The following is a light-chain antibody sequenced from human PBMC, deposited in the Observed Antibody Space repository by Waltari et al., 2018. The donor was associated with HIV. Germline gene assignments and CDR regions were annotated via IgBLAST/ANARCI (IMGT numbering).Light chain of an antibody. Sequence: DIVMTQSPESLAVSLGERATINCKSSQSVLYSSNNKNYSAGYQQKPGQPPKLLIYWASTRESGVPDRFSGSGSGTDFTLTISSLQTEDVAVYYCQQYYSNSYTFGQGTKLEIK. CDR3: QQYYSNSYT. CDR1: QSVLYSSNNKNY. CDR2: WAS. J-gene: IGKJ2*01. V-gene: IGKV4-1*01.